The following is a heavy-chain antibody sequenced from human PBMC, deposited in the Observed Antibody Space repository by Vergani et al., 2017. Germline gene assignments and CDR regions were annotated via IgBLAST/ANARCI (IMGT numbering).Heavy chain of an antibody. CDR2: ISSSSAAI. V-gene: IGHV3-48*01. CDR3: AKERDDSNYGFDY. D-gene: IGHD4-11*01. CDR1: GFTFSAYS. Sequence: DVRLVESGGGVVQPGGSLRLSCAASGFTFSAYSMNWVRQGPGKGLEWLSYISSSSAAINYADSVKGRFTISRDNAKNSLYLQMNSLRAEDTAVYYCAKERDDSNYGFDYWGQGTLVTVSS. J-gene: IGHJ4*02.